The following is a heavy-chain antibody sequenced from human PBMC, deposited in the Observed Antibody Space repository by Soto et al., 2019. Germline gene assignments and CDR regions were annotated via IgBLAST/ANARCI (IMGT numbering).Heavy chain of an antibody. CDR1: GFTFSSYG. D-gene: IGHD6-19*01. J-gene: IGHJ6*03. Sequence: GGSLRLSCAASGFTFSSYGMHWVRQAPGKGLEWVAVIWYDGSNKYYADSVKGRFTISRDNSKNTLYLQMNSLRAEDTAVYYCARGVLNASSGWYYYYYYMDVWGKGTTVTVSS. V-gene: IGHV3-33*01. CDR2: IWYDGSNK. CDR3: ARGVLNASSGWYYYYYYMDV.